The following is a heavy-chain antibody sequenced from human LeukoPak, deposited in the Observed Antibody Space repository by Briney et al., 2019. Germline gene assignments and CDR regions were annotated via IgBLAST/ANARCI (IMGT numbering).Heavy chain of an antibody. CDR1: GGSISSGGYY. CDR2: IYYSGST. J-gene: IGHJ4*02. V-gene: IGHV4-31*03. Sequence: PSETVSLTCTVSGGSISSGGYYWSWIRQHPGKGLEWIGYIYYSGSTYYNPSLKSRVTISVDTSKNQFSLKLSSVTAADTAVYYCARGSSSRYDYWGQGTLVTVSS. CDR3: ARGSSSRYDY. D-gene: IGHD6-13*01.